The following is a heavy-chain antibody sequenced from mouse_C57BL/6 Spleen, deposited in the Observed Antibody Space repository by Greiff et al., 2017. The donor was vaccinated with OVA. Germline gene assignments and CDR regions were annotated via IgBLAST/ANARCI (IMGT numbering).Heavy chain of an antibody. CDR2: ISNGGGST. Sequence: DVMLVESGGGLVQPGGSLKLSCAASGFTFSDYYMYWVRQTPEKRLEWVAYISNGGGSTYYPDTVKGRFTISRDNAKNTLYLRMSRLKSEDTAMYYCARQSLLSYAMDYWGQGTSVTVSS. V-gene: IGHV5-12*01. CDR1: GFTFSDYY. J-gene: IGHJ4*01. D-gene: IGHD6-2*01. CDR3: ARQSLLSYAMDY.